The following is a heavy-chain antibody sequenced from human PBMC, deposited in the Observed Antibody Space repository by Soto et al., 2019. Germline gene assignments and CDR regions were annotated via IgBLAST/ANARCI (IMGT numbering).Heavy chain of an antibody. J-gene: IGHJ6*02. CDR3: ARDMSVGSNWNYGRTNYYYYGMDV. CDR1: GYTFTSYA. CDR2: INAGNGNT. V-gene: IGHV1-3*01. Sequence: GASVKVSCKASGYTFTSYAMHWVRQAPGQRLEWMGWINAGNGNTKYSQKFQGRVTITRDTSASTAYMELSSLRSEDTAVYYCARDMSVGSNWNYGRTNYYYYGMDVWGPGTTVTVSS. D-gene: IGHD1-7*01.